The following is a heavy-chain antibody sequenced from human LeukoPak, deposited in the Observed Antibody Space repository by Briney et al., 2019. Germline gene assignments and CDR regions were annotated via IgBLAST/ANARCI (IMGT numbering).Heavy chain of an antibody. CDR2: ISAYNGNT. Sequence: ASVKVSCKASGYTFTSYGISWVRQAPGQGLEWMGWISAYNGNTNYAQKLQGRVTMTTDTSTSTAYMELRSLRSDDTAVYYCARDRYYYDSSGYIRMDVWGKGTTVTISS. D-gene: IGHD3-22*01. CDR1: GYTFTSYG. CDR3: ARDRYYYDSSGYIRMDV. V-gene: IGHV1-18*01. J-gene: IGHJ6*03.